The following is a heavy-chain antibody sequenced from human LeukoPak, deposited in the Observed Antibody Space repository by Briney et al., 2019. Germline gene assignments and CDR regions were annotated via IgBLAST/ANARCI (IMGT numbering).Heavy chain of an antibody. CDR3: ARGARDDFWSGYYYLRFDP. Sequence: SETLSLTCTVSGGSISSGGYYWSWIRQHPGKGLEWIGYIYYSGSTYYNPSLKSRVTISVDTSKNQFSLKLSSVTAADTAVYYCARGARDDFWSGYYYLRFDPWGQGTLVTVSS. D-gene: IGHD3-3*01. CDR1: GGSISSGGYY. V-gene: IGHV4-31*03. CDR2: IYYSGST. J-gene: IGHJ5*02.